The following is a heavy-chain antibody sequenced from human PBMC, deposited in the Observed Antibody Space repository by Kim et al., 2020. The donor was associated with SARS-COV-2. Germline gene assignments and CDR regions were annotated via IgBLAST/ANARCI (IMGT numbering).Heavy chain of an antibody. Sequence: GGSLRLSCAASGFTFSSYGMHWVRQAPGKGLEWVAVIWYDGSNKYYADSVKGRFTISRDNSKNTLYLQMNSLRAEDTAVYYCARDRLYLSMDVWGQGTTVTLSS. V-gene: IGHV3-33*01. CDR2: IWYDGSNK. CDR1: GFTFSSYG. J-gene: IGHJ6*02. D-gene: IGHD2-8*01. CDR3: ARDRLYLSMDV.